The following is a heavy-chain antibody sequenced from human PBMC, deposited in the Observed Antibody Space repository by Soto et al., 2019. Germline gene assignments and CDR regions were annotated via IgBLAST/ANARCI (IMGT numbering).Heavy chain of an antibody. V-gene: IGHV1-3*01. CDR1: GYSFTSYT. Sequence: GASVKVSCKAFGYSFTSYTIHWVRQAPGQRLEWMGWINAGNGNTKYSQKFQGRVTITRDTSASTAYMELSSLRSEDTAVYYCAREGYYGSEEYYYYGMDVWGQGTTVTVSS. D-gene: IGHD3-10*01. J-gene: IGHJ6*02. CDR3: AREGYYGSEEYYYYGMDV. CDR2: INAGNGNT.